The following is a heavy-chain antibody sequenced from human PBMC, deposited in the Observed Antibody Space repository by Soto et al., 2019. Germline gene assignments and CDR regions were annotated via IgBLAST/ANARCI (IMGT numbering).Heavy chain of an antibody. D-gene: IGHD6-19*01. J-gene: IGHJ3*02. CDR1: GFTVSSNY. Sequence: QPGGSLRLSCAASGFTVSSNYMSWVRQAPGKGLEWVSVIYSGGSTYYADSVKGRFTISRDNSKNTLYLQMNSLRAEDTAVYYCARFLLKNSSGWVKNAFDIWGQGTMVTVSS. V-gene: IGHV3-66*01. CDR2: IYSGGST. CDR3: ARFLLKNSSGWVKNAFDI.